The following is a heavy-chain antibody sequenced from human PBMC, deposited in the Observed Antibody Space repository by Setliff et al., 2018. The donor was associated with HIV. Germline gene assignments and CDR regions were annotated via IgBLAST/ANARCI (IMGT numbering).Heavy chain of an antibody. Sequence: GASVKVSCKASGYGLIAYAMNWVRQAPGQRPEWMGWINPGNGNTKYSQKFQGRVTITRVTSASTVYMELSGLRSEDTAVYYCARDRLYCSRGSCYPNWFDSWGQGTLVTVSS. CDR1: GYGLIAYA. CDR2: INPGNGNT. V-gene: IGHV1-3*01. J-gene: IGHJ5*01. CDR3: ARDRLYCSRGSCYPNWFDS. D-gene: IGHD2-15*01.